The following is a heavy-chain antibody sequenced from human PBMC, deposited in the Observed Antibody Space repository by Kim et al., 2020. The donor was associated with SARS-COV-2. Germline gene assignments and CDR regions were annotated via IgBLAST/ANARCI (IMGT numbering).Heavy chain of an antibody. Sequence: ASVKVSCKASGYEFTTYGISWVRQAPGRGLEWMGWITGYNNAANYAQNLQDRVTMTTEASMGTAYMELRSLTSDHTAVYYCARTLFYYDGSNWPSRDI. V-gene: IGHV1-18*01. J-gene: IGHJ3*02. CDR1: GYEFTTYG. CDR3: ARTLFYYDGSNWPSRDI. CDR2: ITGYNNAA. D-gene: IGHD3-22*01.